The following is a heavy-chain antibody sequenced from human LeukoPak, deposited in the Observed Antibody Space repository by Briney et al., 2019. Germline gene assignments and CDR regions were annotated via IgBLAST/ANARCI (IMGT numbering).Heavy chain of an antibody. D-gene: IGHD3-3*01. V-gene: IGHV4-61*02. Sequence: SETLSLTCTVSGGSISSGSYYWSWIRQPAGKGLEWIGRIYTSGSTNYNPSLKSRVTISVDTSKNQFSLKLSSVTAADTAVYYCARDQLTRHDFWSGYYTEWFDPWGQGTLVTVSS. CDR1: GGSISSGSYY. CDR2: IYTSGST. CDR3: ARDQLTRHDFWSGYYTEWFDP. J-gene: IGHJ5*02.